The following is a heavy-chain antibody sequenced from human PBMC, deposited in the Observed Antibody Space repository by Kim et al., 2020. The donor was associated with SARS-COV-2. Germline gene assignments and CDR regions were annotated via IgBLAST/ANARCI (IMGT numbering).Heavy chain of an antibody. J-gene: IGHJ3*02. CDR3: TRGPPYSASYWEAFDI. CDR1: GLTFSDSA. Sequence: GGSLRLSCTASGLTFSDSAMHWVRQASGKGLEWVGRIRSKSNSYETTYGASVKGRFTISRDDSKNTAYLQMNSLKSEDTALYYCTRGPPYSASYWEAFDIWGQGTMVTVSP. CDR2: IRSKSNSYET. D-gene: IGHD1-26*01. V-gene: IGHV3-73*01.